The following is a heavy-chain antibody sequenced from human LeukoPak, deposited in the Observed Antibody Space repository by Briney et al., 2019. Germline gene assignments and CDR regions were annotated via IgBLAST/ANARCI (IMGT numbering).Heavy chain of an antibody. J-gene: IGHJ4*02. V-gene: IGHV4-34*03. CDR2: INHSGST. CDR1: GGSFSGYY. Sequence: PSETLSLTCAVYGGSFSGYYWSWIRQPPGKGLEWIGEINHSGSTNYNPSLKSRVTISVDKSKNQFSLKLSSVTAADTAVYYCLALYSGSYYWGQGTLVTVSS. CDR3: LALYSGSYY. D-gene: IGHD1-26*01.